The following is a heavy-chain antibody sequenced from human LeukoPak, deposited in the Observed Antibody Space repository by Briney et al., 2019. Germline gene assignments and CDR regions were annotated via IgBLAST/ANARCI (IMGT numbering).Heavy chain of an antibody. J-gene: IGHJ3*02. CDR3: ANLGYCSSTSCYTDAFDI. CDR1: GFSFSVYA. CDR2: ISGSGGRT. Sequence: PGGSLRLSCVASGFSFSVYAMSWVRQAPGKGLEWVSGISGSGGRTYSADSVKGRLTISRDNSRKTLYLQMNSLRAEDTAVYYCANLGYCSSTSCYTDAFDIWGQGTMVTVSS. V-gene: IGHV3-23*01. D-gene: IGHD2-2*02.